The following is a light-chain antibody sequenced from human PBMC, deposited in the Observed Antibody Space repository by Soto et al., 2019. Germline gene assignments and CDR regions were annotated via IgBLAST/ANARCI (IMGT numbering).Light chain of an antibody. CDR2: AAS. CDR3: QHYNSYSEA. V-gene: IGKV1-9*01. Sequence: DIQLTQSPSFLSASVGDRVTITCRASQGISSSLAWYQQKPGEAPKLLIYAASTLQSGVPSRFSGSGYGTEFTLTISSLQPEDFASYYCQHYNSYSEAFGQGTKVDIK. CDR1: QGISSS. J-gene: IGKJ1*01.